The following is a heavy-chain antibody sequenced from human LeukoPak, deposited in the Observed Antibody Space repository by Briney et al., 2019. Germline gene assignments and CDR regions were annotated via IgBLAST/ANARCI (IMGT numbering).Heavy chain of an antibody. J-gene: IGHJ6*02. Sequence: GASVKVSCKASGYTFTSYGISWVRQAPGQGLEWLGWISAYNGDTNYAQKLQGRVTMTTDTSTGTAYMELRSLRSDDTAVYYCARDMTRGYYYGMDVWGQGTTVTVSS. V-gene: IGHV1-18*01. CDR3: ARDMTRGYYYGMDV. CDR2: ISAYNGDT. CDR1: GYTFTSYG.